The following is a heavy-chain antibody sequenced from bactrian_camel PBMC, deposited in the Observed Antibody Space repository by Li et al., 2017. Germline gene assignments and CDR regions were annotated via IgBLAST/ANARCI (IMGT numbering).Heavy chain of an antibody. J-gene: IGHJ4*01. CDR1: GYTAGRYC. CDR3: AADAVDGDRMPLLRTRCLGTRHMYMH. CDR2: IDIGDGRT. Sequence: DVQLVESGGGSVQAGGSLRLSCKTSGYTAGRYCMGWFRQAPGKEREGVATIDIGDGRTYYGDSMKARFTISQEDNGARIYLQMNSLKPEDSAMYSCAADAVDGDRMPLLRTRCLGTRHMYMHWGQGTQVTVS. D-gene: IGHD3*01. V-gene: IGHV3S40*01.